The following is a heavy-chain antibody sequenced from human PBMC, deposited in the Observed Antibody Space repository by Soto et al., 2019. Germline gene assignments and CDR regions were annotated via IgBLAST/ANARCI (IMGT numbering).Heavy chain of an antibody. CDR1: GINFTIYA. CDR3: VRSTGWSRFDY. D-gene: IGHD6-19*01. V-gene: IGHV3-30-3*01. CDR2: ISYDEVNK. Sequence: QVQLVESGGGVVQPGRSLRLSCEASGINFTIYAMHWVRQAPGKGLEWVAVISYDEVNKYYADSVRDRFTISRDNSKNTLFLQMNSLRPEDTAVYYCVRSTGWSRFDYWGQGTLVTVSA. J-gene: IGHJ4*02.